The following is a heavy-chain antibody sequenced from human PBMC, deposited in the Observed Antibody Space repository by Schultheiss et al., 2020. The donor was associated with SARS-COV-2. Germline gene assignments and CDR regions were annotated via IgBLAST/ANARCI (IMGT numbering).Heavy chain of an antibody. CDR2: ISGSGGST. CDR1: GFTFSSYA. D-gene: IGHD4-17*01. J-gene: IGHJ4*02. CDR3: ARDRGLLGFDY. Sequence: GGSLRLSCAASGFTFSSYAMSWVRQAPGKGLEWVSAISGSGGSTYYADSVKGRFTISRDNAKNSLYLQMNSLRAEDTAVYYCARDRGLLGFDYWGQGTLVTVSS. V-gene: IGHV3-23*01.